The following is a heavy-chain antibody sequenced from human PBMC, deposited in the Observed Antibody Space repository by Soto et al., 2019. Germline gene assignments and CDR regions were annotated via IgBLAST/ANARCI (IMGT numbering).Heavy chain of an antibody. CDR1: GFTFSSYA. CDR3: LKGIGSSGLSRGYDV. CDR2: ISGSGGST. J-gene: IGHJ6*04. V-gene: IGHV3-23*01. D-gene: IGHD3-22*01. Sequence: EVQLLESGGGLVQPGGSLRLSCAASGFTFSSYAMSWVRQAPGKGLEWVSAISGSGGSTYYADSGKGRFTISRDNSKNTLYLQMNSLRVQATAVYYCLKGIGSSGLSRGYDVWGTGTTVTVSS.